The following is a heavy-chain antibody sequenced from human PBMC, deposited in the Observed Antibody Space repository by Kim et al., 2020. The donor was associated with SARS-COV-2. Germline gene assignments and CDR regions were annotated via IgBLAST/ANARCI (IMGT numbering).Heavy chain of an antibody. D-gene: IGHD6-19*01. CDR3: ARDPRRIKQWLVPGNWFDP. CDR1: GYTFTSYG. V-gene: IGHV1-18*04. J-gene: IGHJ5*02. CDR2: ISAYNGNT. Sequence: ASVKVSCKASGYTFTSYGVSWVRQAPGQGLEWMGWISAYNGNTNYAQKLQGRVTMTTDTSTSTAYMELRSLRSDDTAVYYCARDPRRIKQWLVPGNWFDPWGQGTLVTVSS.